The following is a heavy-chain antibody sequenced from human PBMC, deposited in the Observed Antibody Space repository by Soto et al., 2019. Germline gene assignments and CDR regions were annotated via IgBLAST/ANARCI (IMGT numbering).Heavy chain of an antibody. V-gene: IGHV1-69*01. D-gene: IGHD4-17*01. CDR3: ARVRPTDYVGNYNNGMDG. Sequence: QVQLVQSGAEVKKPGSSVKVSCKASGGTLSNYAFTWVRQGPGQGLEWMGGIIPIFNTANYAQKFQGGVTIPTDETTSTAYMEVNSLTSEHTAVYYCARVRPTDYVGNYNNGMDGWGQGTRVTVS. CDR2: IIPIFNTA. J-gene: IGHJ6*02. CDR1: GGTLSNYA.